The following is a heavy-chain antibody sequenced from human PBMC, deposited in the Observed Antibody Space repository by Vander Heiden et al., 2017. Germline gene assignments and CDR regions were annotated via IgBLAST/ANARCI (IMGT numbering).Heavy chain of an antibody. J-gene: IGHJ4*02. CDR1: GYTFTSYY. CDR3: AREKNGLLGGY. D-gene: IGHD3-10*01. V-gene: IGHV1-46*01. Sequence: QVQLVQSGAEVKKPGASVKVSCKASGYTFTSYYIHWVRQAPGQGLEWMGMINPSGGSTNYAQKFQGRVTMTGDTSTSTVYMELSSLRSEDTAVYYCAREKNGLLGGYWGQGTLVTVSS. CDR2: INPSGGST.